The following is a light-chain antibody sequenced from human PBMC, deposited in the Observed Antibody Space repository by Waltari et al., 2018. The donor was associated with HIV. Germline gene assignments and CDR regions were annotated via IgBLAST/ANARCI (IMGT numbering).Light chain of an antibody. V-gene: IGLV2-23*02. CDR3: LTYVSKTSTWQ. J-gene: IGLJ3*02. Sequence: QSALTQPASVSGNPGQSVTITCTGTDIDIGNYNLVSWFQQHPGKAPKLLIYDVSKRPSGVSSRFSGSKSGYFASLTISGLLTDDESSYYCLTYVSKTSTWQFGGGTYLTV. CDR2: DVS. CDR1: DIDIGNYNL.